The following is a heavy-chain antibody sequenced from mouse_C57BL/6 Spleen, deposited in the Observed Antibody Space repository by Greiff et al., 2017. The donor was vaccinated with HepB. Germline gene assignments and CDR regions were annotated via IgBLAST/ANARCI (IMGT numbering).Heavy chain of an antibody. Sequence: EVQLQQSGGGLVKPGGSLKLSCAASGFTFSSYAMSWVRQTPEKRLEWVATISDGGSYTYYPDNVKGRFTISRDNAKNNLYLQMSHLKSEDTAMYYCAREGSNWYFDVWGTGTTVTVSS. CDR3: AREGSNWYFDV. D-gene: IGHD1-1*01. CDR1: GFTFSSYA. V-gene: IGHV5-4*01. CDR2: ISDGGSYT. J-gene: IGHJ1*03.